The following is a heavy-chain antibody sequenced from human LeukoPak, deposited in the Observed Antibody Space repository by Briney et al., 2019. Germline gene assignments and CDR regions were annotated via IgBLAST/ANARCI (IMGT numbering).Heavy chain of an antibody. Sequence: PGESLKISCKGSGYSFTSYWIGWVRQLPGKSLEWMGIIYPGDSDTRYSPSFQGQVTISADKSISTAYLQWSSLKASDTAMYYCARLLGYCSSTSCHGWGYYYYGMDVWGQGTTVTVSS. J-gene: IGHJ6*02. CDR2: IYPGDSDT. V-gene: IGHV5-51*01. CDR3: ARLLGYCSSTSCHGWGYYYYGMDV. D-gene: IGHD2-2*01. CDR1: GYSFTSYW.